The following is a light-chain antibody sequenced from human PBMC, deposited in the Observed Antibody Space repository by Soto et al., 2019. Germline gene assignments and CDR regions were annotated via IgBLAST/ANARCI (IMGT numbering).Light chain of an antibody. J-gene: IGLJ1*01. CDR2: DVA. CDR1: SSDIGDYDY. V-gene: IGLV2-11*01. CDR3: CTFAGRYSYV. Sequence: QSALTQPPSASGSPGQSVTISCTGTSSDIGDYDYVSWYQQHPGKAPKLMIYDVAKRPSGVPDRFSGSKSGNTASLTISGLQAEDEADYYCCTFAGRYSYVFGSGTKLTVL.